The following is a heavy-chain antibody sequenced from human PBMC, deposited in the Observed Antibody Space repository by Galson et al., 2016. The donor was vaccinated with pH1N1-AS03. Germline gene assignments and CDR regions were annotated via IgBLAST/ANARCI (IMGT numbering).Heavy chain of an antibody. CDR2: MNQDGAKP. Sequence: SLRLSCAASGFTFNNYWMSWVRQAPGKGPEWVANMNQDGAKPYYVDSVRGRFTISRDNAKNSIDLQMNSLRVEGTAVYYCARDMLRPVGGTIVDYWGQRSLVTVSS. D-gene: IGHD6-19*01. CDR3: ARDMLRPVGGTIVDY. V-gene: IGHV3-7*01. CDR1: GFTFNNYW. J-gene: IGHJ4*02.